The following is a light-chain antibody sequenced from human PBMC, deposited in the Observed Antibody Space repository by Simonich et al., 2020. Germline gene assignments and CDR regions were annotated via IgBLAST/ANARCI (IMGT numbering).Light chain of an antibody. CDR3: QQYYSTPLT. CDR1: QSVFNSSNNKKY. J-gene: IGKJ4*01. CDR2: WAS. Sequence: DIVMTQSPDSLAVSLGERATINCKSSQSVFNSSNNKKYLAWYQQKPGQPPKLLIYWASTRESGVPDRFSGSGSETDFTLTISSLQAEDVAVYYCQQYYSTPLTFGGGTKVEIK. V-gene: IGKV4-1*01.